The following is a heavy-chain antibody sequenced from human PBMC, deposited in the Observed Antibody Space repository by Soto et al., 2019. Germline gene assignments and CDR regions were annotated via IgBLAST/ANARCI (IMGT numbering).Heavy chain of an antibody. CDR2: ISAYNGNT. V-gene: IGHV1-18*04. J-gene: IGHJ6*02. CDR3: ATIFLVRGYSYGYDDYYYGMDV. Sequence: ASVKVSCKASGYTFTSYGISWVRQAPGQGLEWMGWISAYNGNTNYAQNLQGRVTMTTDTSTSTAYMELRSLRSDDTAVYYCATIFLVRGYSYGYDDYYYGMDVWGQGTTVTVS. D-gene: IGHD5-18*01. CDR1: GYTFTSYG.